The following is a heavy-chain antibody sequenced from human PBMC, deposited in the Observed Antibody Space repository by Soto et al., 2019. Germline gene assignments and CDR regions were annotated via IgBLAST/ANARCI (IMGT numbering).Heavy chain of an antibody. J-gene: IGHJ4*02. CDR1: GGSISNYY. CDR3: ARDYGDYSFFFDY. CDR2: YSGFT. D-gene: IGHD4-17*01. Sequence: SETLSLTCTVSGGSISNYYWSWIRQPPGKGLEWIGGYSGFTNYNPSLESRATISVDHSKNQFFLTLRSVTAADTAVYYCARDYGDYSFFFDYWGQGALVTVSS. V-gene: IGHV4-59*01.